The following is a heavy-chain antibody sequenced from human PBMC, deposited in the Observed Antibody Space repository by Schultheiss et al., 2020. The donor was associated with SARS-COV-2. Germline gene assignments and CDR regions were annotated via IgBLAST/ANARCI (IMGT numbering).Heavy chain of an antibody. D-gene: IGHD5-12*01. Sequence: SQTLSLTCTVSGGSISSGGYYWSWIRQPPGKGLEWIGYIYYSGSTYYNPSLKSRVTISVDKSKNQFSLKLSSVTAADTAVYYCARVRPSRGYSGYAAMDVWGQGTTVTVSS. CDR1: GGSISSGGYY. CDR2: IYYSGST. J-gene: IGHJ6*02. V-gene: IGHV4-30-4*01. CDR3: ARVRPSRGYSGYAAMDV.